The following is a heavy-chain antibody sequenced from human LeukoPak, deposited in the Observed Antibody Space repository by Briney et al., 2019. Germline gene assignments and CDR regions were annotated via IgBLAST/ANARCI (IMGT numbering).Heavy chain of an antibody. J-gene: IGHJ3*01. Sequence: ASVKVSCRASGYTFTSYGINWVRQAPGQGLAWTGWISAYNGDTSSAQTLQGRITMTTDTSTSTAYMELRSLTSDDTAVYYCASRAGNSFHGFDVWGQGTMVTVSS. D-gene: IGHD4-23*01. CDR3: ASRAGNSFHGFDV. CDR1: GYTFTSYG. V-gene: IGHV1-18*01. CDR2: ISAYNGDT.